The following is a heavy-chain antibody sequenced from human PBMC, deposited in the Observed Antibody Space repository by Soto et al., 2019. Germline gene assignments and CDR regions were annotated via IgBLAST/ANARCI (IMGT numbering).Heavy chain of an antibody. J-gene: IGHJ6*02. V-gene: IGHV1-2*04. CDR2: LNCNSGGT. Sequence: QVQLVQSGAEVKKPGASVKVSCKASGFTFTDYYMHWVRQAPGQGLEGMGWLNCNSGGTSYAQKFQAYVTMTRETSISTAYMELNSLKSDDTAVYYCARVHLRDHHYSLDVWGQGTTVIVSS. CDR3: ARVHLRDHHYSLDV. D-gene: IGHD2-15*01. CDR1: GFTFTDYY.